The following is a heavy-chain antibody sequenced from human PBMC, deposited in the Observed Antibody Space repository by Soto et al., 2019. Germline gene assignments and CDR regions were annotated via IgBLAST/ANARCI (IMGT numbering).Heavy chain of an antibody. J-gene: IGHJ4*02. D-gene: IGHD1-26*01. CDR1: GFTFSSYW. CDR2: INSDGSST. CDR3: ARDGIVGATTDYFDY. V-gene: IGHV3-74*01. Sequence: PGGSLRLSCAASGFTFSSYWMHWVRQAPGKGLVWVSRINSDGSSTSYADSVKGRFTISRDNAKNTLYLQMNSLRAEDTAVYYCARDGIVGATTDYFDYWGQGTLVTVSS.